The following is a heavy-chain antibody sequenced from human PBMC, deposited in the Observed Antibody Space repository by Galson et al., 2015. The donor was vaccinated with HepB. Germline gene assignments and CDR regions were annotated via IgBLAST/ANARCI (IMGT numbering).Heavy chain of an antibody. CDR2: ISYDGSNK. CDR1: GFTFSSYA. Sequence: SLRLSCAASGFTFSSYAMHWVRQAPGKGLEWVAVISYDGSNKYYADSVKGRFTISRDNSKNTLYLQMNSLRAEDTAVYYCARACPIFGVVRNNWFDPWGQGTLVTVSS. CDR3: ARACPIFGVVRNNWFDP. J-gene: IGHJ5*02. V-gene: IGHV3-30*04. D-gene: IGHD3-3*01.